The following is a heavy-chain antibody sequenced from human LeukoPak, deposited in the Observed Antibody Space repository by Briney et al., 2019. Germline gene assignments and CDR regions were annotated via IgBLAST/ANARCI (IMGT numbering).Heavy chain of an antibody. V-gene: IGHV1-24*01. J-gene: IGHJ6*02. CDR2: FDPEDGKT. Sequence: ASVKVSCKVSGYTLTELSMHWVRQAPGKGLEWMGGFDPEDGKTIYAQKFQGRVTMTEDTSTDTACMELSSLRSEDTAVYYCACPRQIYYYYGMDVWGQGTTVTVSS. CDR3: ACPRQIYYYYGMDV. CDR1: GYTLTELS.